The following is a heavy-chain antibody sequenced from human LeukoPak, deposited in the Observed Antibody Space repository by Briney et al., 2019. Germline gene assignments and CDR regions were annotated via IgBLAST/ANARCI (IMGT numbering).Heavy chain of an antibody. D-gene: IGHD2-2*01. J-gene: IGHJ6*02. V-gene: IGHV1-18*01. CDR3: ARGIVVVPAATTVDHYYYYYGMDL. Sequence: ASVKVSCKASGYTFTSYGISWVRQAPGQGLEWMGWISAYNGNTNYAQKLQGRVTMTTDTSTSTAYMELRSLRSDDTAVYYCARGIVVVPAATTVDHYYYYYGMDLWGQGTTVTVSS. CDR2: ISAYNGNT. CDR1: GYTFTSYG.